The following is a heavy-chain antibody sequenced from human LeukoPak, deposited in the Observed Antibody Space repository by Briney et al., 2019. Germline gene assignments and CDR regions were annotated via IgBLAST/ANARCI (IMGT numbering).Heavy chain of an antibody. J-gene: IGHJ3*01. CDR3: AKPGGPGIAARGAFDL. V-gene: IGHV3-23*01. CDR1: GFTFSSYG. Sequence: GGSLRLSCAASGFTFSSYGMHWVRQAPGKGLEWVSGISGPGTSTYYVDSVKGRFTISRDNSKNLLFLQMDSLRAEDTALYYCAKPGGPGIAARGAFDLWGQGTMVTVSS. CDR2: ISGPGTST. D-gene: IGHD6-25*01.